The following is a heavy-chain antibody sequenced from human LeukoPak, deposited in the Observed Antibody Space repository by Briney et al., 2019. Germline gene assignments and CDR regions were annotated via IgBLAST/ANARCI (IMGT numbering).Heavy chain of an antibody. J-gene: IGHJ6*03. CDR1: GGSISSGSYY. V-gene: IGHV4-61*02. D-gene: IGHD5-12*01. CDR3: ARDGYRVTGYYYYLDV. CDR2: SYSSGST. Sequence: SQTLTLTCTVSGGSISSGSYYWSWIRQPAGKGLEWIGRSYSSGSTDYNPSLESRATISADTSKNLLFLDLSSVTAADTAVYYCARDGYRVTGYYYYLDVWGKGTTVTVSS.